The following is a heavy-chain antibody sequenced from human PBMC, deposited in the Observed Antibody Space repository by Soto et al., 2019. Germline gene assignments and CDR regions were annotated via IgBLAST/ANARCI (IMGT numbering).Heavy chain of an antibody. CDR3: AGVWGRGSGSYYNWFDP. D-gene: IGHD3-10*01. V-gene: IGHV1-46*03. Sequence: ASVKVSCKASGYTFTSYYMHWVRQAPGQGLEWMGIINPSGGSTSYAQKFQGRVTMTRDTSTSTVYMELSSLRSEDTAVYYCAGVWGRGSGSYYNWFDPWGQGTLVTVSS. CDR2: INPSGGST. CDR1: GYTFTSYY. J-gene: IGHJ5*02.